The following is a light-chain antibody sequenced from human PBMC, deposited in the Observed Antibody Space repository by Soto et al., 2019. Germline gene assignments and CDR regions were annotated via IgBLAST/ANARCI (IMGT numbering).Light chain of an antibody. V-gene: IGKV1-33*01. Sequence: DIQMTQSPSSLSASVGDRVTITCQASQDISNYLNWYQQKPGKAPKLLIYDASNLETGVPSRFSGSGSGTDFTVTISSLQPEDIATYDCQQYDNLPYTCGQGTKLEIK. CDR3: QQYDNLPYT. J-gene: IGKJ2*01. CDR2: DAS. CDR1: QDISNY.